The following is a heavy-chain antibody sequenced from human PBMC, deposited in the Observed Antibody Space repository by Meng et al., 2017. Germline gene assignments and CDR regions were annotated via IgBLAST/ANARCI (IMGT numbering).Heavy chain of an antibody. Sequence: VRRVGLGGWVGMRGSPVKVSCKASVGTFSSSAISWVRQAPGQGLEWMGGIIPIFGTANYAQKFQGRVTTTTDESTSTAYMELSSLRSEDTAVYYCARGTMVRGVINAFDIWGQGTMVTVSS. CDR3: ARGTMVRGVINAFDI. V-gene: IGHV1-69*01. D-gene: IGHD3-10*01. CDR1: VGTFSSSA. J-gene: IGHJ3*02. CDR2: IIPIFGTA.